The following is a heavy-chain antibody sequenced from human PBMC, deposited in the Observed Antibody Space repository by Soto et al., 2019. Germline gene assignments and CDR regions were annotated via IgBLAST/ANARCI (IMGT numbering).Heavy chain of an antibody. J-gene: IGHJ4*02. CDR1: GGSISSGGYY. Sequence: SETLSLTCTVSGGSISSGGYYWSWIRQHPGKGLEWIGYIYYSGSTYYNPSLKSRVTISVDTSKNQFSLKLSSVTAADTAVYYCARGLSSSWYEGYYFDYWGQGTLVTVSS. CDR3: ARGLSSSWYEGYYFDY. D-gene: IGHD6-13*01. V-gene: IGHV4-31*03. CDR2: IYYSGST.